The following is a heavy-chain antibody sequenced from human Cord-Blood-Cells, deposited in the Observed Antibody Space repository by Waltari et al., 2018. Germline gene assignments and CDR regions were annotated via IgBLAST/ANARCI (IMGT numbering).Heavy chain of an antibody. Sequence: EVQLLESGGGLVQPGGSLRPSCADSGFTFSSYAMSWVRQAPGKGLELVSAISGSGGSTYYADSVKGRFTISRDNSKNTLYLQMNSLRAEDTAVYYCAKPIVQLEPFDYWGQGTLVTVSS. CDR1: GFTFSSYA. V-gene: IGHV3-23*01. D-gene: IGHD1-1*01. CDR2: ISGSGGST. J-gene: IGHJ4*02. CDR3: AKPIVQLEPFDY.